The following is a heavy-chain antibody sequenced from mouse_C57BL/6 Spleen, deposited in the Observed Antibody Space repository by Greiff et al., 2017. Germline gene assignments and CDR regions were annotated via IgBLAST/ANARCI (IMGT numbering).Heavy chain of an antibody. D-gene: IGHD2-5*01. J-gene: IGHJ4*01. CDR1: GYSFTDYN. CDR3: ARYYYSNPDYAMDY. V-gene: IGHV1-39*01. CDR2: INPNYGTT. Sequence: VQLQQSGPELVKPGASVKISCKASGYSFTDYNMNWVKQSHGKSLEWIGVINPNYGTTSYNQKFKGKATLTVDQSSSTAYMQLNSLTSEDSAVYYCARYYYSNPDYAMDYWGQGTSVTVSS.